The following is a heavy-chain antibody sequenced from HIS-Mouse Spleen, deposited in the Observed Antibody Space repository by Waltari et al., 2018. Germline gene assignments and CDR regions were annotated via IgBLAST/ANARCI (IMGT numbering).Heavy chain of an antibody. CDR2: IYYSGST. CDR3: AREIPYSSSWYDWYFDL. V-gene: IGHV4-39*07. D-gene: IGHD6-13*01. CDR1: GGSIRSSSYS. Sequence: QLQLQESGPGLVKPSETLSLTCTVSGGSIRSSSYSGGWIRQPPGKGREWIGSIYYSGSTYYNPSLKSRVTISVDTSKNQFSLKLSSVTAADTAVYYCAREIPYSSSWYDWYFDLWGRGTLVTVSS. J-gene: IGHJ2*01.